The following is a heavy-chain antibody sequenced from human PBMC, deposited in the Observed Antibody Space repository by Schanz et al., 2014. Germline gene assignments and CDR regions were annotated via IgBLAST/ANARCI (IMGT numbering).Heavy chain of an antibody. V-gene: IGHV3-7*01. Sequence: VQLVESGGGVVQPGRSLRLSCVASGFTFSSYDVFWVRQAPGKGLEWVANIKKDGSEKYYVDSVKGRFTISRDNAKNSLFLQMNSLRPEDTAVYYCVRVSFADPRLYRGMDRDIDYWGQGTLVTVSS. CDR2: IKKDGSEK. CDR1: GFTFSSYD. CDR3: VRVSFADPRLYRGMDRDIDY. J-gene: IGHJ4*02. D-gene: IGHD5-18*01.